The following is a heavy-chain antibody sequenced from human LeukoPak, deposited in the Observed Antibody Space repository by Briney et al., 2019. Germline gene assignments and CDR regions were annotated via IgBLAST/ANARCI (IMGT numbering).Heavy chain of an antibody. CDR3: ARDSPRGSYEHGY. CDR2: INPGNGDT. D-gene: IGHD3-16*01. CDR1: GYTFTNYA. J-gene: IGHJ4*02. Sequence: ASVKVSCKGSGYTFTNYAVHWVRQAPGQRLEWLGWINPGNGDTKYSQNFQGRVTVTSDTSAATAYVELRSLRSDDTAVYYCARDSPRGSYEHGYWGQGTLVTVSS. V-gene: IGHV1-3*01.